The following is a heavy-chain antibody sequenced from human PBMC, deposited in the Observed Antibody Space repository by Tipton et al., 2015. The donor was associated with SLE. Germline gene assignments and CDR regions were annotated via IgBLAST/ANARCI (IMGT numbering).Heavy chain of an antibody. Sequence: TLSLTCTVSGDSISRYYWSWIRQPPGKGLEWIGYIYYSGSTNYNPSLKSRITISLDTSKNQFSLKLNSVTAADTAVYYCARDCSSSTCEPFYFFGMDVWGQGTTVTVSS. V-gene: IGHV4-59*01. CDR2: IYYSGST. D-gene: IGHD2-2*01. J-gene: IGHJ6*02. CDR3: ARDCSSSTCEPFYFFGMDV. CDR1: GDSISRYY.